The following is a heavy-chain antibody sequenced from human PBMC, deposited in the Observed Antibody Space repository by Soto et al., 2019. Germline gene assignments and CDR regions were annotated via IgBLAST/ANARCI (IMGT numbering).Heavy chain of an antibody. V-gene: IGHV3-7*03. CDR2: IKGDGSVT. Sequence: PGGSLRLSCSASVFTFSNFWMSWSRQAPGKGLEWVANIKGDGSVTQYVASVEGRFTISRDNAKYSLYLQMNSLRVEDTALYYCVIPTRSVRGMGVWGQGTTVTVSS. CDR1: VFTFSNFW. J-gene: IGHJ6*02. CDR3: VIPTRSVRGMGV. D-gene: IGHD6-6*01.